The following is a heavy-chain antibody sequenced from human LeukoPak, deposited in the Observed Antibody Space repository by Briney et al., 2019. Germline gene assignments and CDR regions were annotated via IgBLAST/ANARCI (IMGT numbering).Heavy chain of an antibody. CDR3: ARRVWSGGFDY. CDR2: MTGSGGST. Sequence: GGSLRLSCAASGFTFSSYAMSWVRQAPGKGLEWVSTMTGSGGSTYYADSVKGRFTISRDNSKNTLYLQMNSLRAEDTAVYYCARRVWSGGFDYWGQGTLVTVSS. D-gene: IGHD3-10*01. J-gene: IGHJ4*02. CDR1: GFTFSSYA. V-gene: IGHV3-23*01.